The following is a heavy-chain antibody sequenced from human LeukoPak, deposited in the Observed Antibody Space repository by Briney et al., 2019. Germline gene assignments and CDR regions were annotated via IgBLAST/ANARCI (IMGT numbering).Heavy chain of an antibody. D-gene: IGHD3-16*02. CDR3: ARGDVWGSYRPAQFDY. J-gene: IGHJ4*02. V-gene: IGHV1-18*01. CDR1: GYTFTSYG. Sequence: ASVKVSCKASGYTFTSYGISWVRQAPGQGLEWMGWISAYNGNTNYAQKLQGRVTMTTDTSTSTAYMELRSLISDDTAVYYCARGDVWGSYRPAQFDYWGQGTLVTVSS. CDR2: ISAYNGNT.